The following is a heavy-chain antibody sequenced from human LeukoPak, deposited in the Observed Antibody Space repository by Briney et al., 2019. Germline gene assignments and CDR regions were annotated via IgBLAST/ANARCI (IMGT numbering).Heavy chain of an antibody. J-gene: IGHJ4*02. CDR1: GGSISSSSYY. CDR2: IYYSGST. D-gene: IGHD5-24*01. Sequence: SETLSLTCTVSGGSISSSSYYWGWIRQPPGKGLEWIGSIYYSGSTYYNPSLKSRVTLSVDTSKNQFSLKVNSVTAADTAVFYCASTHPERYHATFDDWGQGTLVTVSS. CDR3: ASTHPERYHATFDD. V-gene: IGHV4-39*01.